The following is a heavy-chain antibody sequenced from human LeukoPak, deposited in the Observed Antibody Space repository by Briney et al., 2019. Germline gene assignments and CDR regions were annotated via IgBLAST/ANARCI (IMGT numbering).Heavy chain of an antibody. Sequence: GGSLRLSCAASGFTFSSYGMHWVRQAPGKGLEWVAFIRYDGSNKYYADSVKGRLTISRDNSKNTLYLQMNSLRAEDTAVYYCAREVEYSSDKFYFDYWGQGTLVTVSS. J-gene: IGHJ4*02. CDR1: GFTFSSYG. V-gene: IGHV3-30*02. CDR3: AREVEYSSDKFYFDY. CDR2: IRYDGSNK. D-gene: IGHD6-6*01.